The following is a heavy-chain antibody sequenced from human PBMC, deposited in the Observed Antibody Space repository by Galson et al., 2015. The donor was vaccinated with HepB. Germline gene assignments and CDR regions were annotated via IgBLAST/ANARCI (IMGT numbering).Heavy chain of an antibody. D-gene: IGHD1-26*01. CDR3: ARDASGSYYGHDAFDI. CDR2: INAGNGST. J-gene: IGHJ3*02. V-gene: IGHV1-3*01. Sequence: SVKVSCKASGYTFTSYAMHWVRQAPGQRLEWMGWINAGNGSTKYSQKFQGRVTITRDTSASTAYMELSSLRSEDTAVYYCARDASGSYYGHDAFDIWGQGTMVTVSS. CDR1: GYTFTSYA.